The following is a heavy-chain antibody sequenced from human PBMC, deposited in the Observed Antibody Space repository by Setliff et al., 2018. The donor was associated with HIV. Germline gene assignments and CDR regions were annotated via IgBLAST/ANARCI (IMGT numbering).Heavy chain of an antibody. CDR3: ARERGATVLTYGMDV. D-gene: IGHD1-26*01. J-gene: IGHJ6*02. Sequence: GASVKVSCKASGYTFTRYFMHCVRQAPGQGLEWMGWINPNSGGTNYAQKFQGRVTMTRDTSISTAYMELSRLGSDDTAVYYCARERGATVLTYGMDVWGQGTTVTVSS. V-gene: IGHV1-2*02. CDR1: GYTFTRYF. CDR2: INPNSGGT.